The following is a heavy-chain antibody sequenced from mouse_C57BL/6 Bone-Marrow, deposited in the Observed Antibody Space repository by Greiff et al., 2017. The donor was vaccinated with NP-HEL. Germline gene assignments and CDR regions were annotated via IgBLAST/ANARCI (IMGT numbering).Heavy chain of an antibody. V-gene: IGHV1-59*01. J-gene: IGHJ3*01. CDR2: IDPSDSYT. D-gene: IGHD2-3*01. CDR3: ARKGGWLLRAWFAY. Sequence: VQLQQPGAELVRPGTSVKLSCKASGYTFTSYWMHWVKQRPGQGLEWIGVIDPSDSYTNYNQKFKGKATLTVDTSSSTAYMQLSSLTSEDSAVYYCARKGGWLLRAWFAYWGQGTLVTVSA. CDR1: GYTFTSYW.